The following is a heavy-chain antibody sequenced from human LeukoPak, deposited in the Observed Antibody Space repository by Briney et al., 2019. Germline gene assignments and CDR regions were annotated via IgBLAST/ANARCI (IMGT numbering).Heavy chain of an antibody. CDR3: ARDQYYDILTGYYTLNNYYYYYGMDV. CDR1: GYTFTSYG. J-gene: IGHJ6*02. Sequence: GASVKVSCKASGYTFTSYGISWVRQAPGQGLEWMGWISAYNGNTNYAQKLQGRVTMTTDTSTSTAYMELRSLRSDDTAVYYCARDQYYDILTGYYTLNNYYYYYGMDVWGQGTTVTVSS. V-gene: IGHV1-18*01. CDR2: ISAYNGNT. D-gene: IGHD3-9*01.